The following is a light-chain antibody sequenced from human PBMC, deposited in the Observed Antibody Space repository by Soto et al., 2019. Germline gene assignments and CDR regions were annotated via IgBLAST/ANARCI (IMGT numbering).Light chain of an antibody. CDR1: QSLTNRY. CDR3: QQYGTSEII. CDR2: DTS. V-gene: IGKV3-20*01. Sequence: DIVFPHCHDTLSFSPVNRATLSCRASQSLTNRYIAWYQVKPGQAPRLLIYDTSSRATGIPDRLSGSGSGTDFTLTITRLEPEDFAVFYCQQYGTSEIIFGQGTRLEIK. J-gene: IGKJ5*01.